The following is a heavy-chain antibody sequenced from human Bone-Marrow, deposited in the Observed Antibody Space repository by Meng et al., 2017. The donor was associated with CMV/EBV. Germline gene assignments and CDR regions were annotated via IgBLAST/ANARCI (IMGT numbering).Heavy chain of an antibody. V-gene: IGHV1-69*05. CDR1: GGTFSSYA. J-gene: IGHJ6*02. CDR2: IIPIFGTA. D-gene: IGHD1-26*01. CDR3: ARGWELLSYYYYGMDV. Sequence: SVKVSCKASGGTFSSYAISWVRQAPGQGLEWMGGIIPIFGTANYAQKFQGRVTITTDESTSTAYMELGSLRSEDTAVYYCARGWELLSYYYYGMDVWGQGTTVTVSS.